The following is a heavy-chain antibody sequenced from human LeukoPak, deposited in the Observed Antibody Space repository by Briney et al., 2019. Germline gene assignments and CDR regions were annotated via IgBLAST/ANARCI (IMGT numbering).Heavy chain of an antibody. CDR1: GFTFSRLG. V-gene: IGHV3-30*02. J-gene: IGHJ6*04. CDR3: AKEGDEFRGYLDV. CDR2: IHNDGTMG. Sequence: GGSLRPSCATSGFTFSRLGMQWVRQAPGKGLEWVAVIHNDGTMGQYADSVKGRFTISKDFSRNTLHLQMHSLRDDDTAVYYCAKEGDEFRGYLDVWGKGTTVTVSS. D-gene: IGHD5-12*01.